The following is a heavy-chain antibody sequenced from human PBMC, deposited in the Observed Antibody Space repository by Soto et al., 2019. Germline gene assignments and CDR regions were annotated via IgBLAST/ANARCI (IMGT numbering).Heavy chain of an antibody. Sequence: PGDSLMISCKGSGYSFTSYWIGWVRQMPGKGLECMGIIYPGDSDTRYSPSFQGQVTISADKSISTAYLQWSSLKASDTAMYYCAGGGVRGVITRTRDYYGMDVWGQGTTDTVSS. CDR1: GYSFTSYW. V-gene: IGHV5-51*01. CDR3: AGGGVRGVITRTRDYYGMDV. CDR2: IYPGDSDT. J-gene: IGHJ6*02. D-gene: IGHD3-10*01.